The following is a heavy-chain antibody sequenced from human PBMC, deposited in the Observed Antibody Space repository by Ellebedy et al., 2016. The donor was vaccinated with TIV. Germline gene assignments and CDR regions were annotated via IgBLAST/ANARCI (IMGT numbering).Heavy chain of an antibody. CDR2: ISYDGSNK. D-gene: IGHD1-1*01. Sequence: PGGSLRLSCAASGFTFSSYAMHWVRQAPGKGLEWVAVISYDGSNKYYADPVKGRFTISRDNSKNTLYLQMNSLRAEETAVYYCARTGTSHYYYYGMDVWGQGTTVTVSS. CDR1: GFTFSSYA. V-gene: IGHV3-30-3*01. CDR3: ARTGTSHYYYYGMDV. J-gene: IGHJ6*02.